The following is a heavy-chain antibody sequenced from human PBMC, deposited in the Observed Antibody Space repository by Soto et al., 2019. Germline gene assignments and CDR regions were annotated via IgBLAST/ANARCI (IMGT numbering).Heavy chain of an antibody. V-gene: IGHV3-23*01. CDR2: VKGNGGST. CDR1: GFIFNNYV. D-gene: IGHD3-16*01. CDR3: TRGLGSLDPFDA. Sequence: PGGSLRLSCAASGFIFNNYVMTWVRQAPGKGLEWVSDVKGNGGSTHYADSVEGRFTISRDDSKNALYLQMNSLRADDTAVYHCTRGLGSLDPFDAWGPGTRVTVSS. J-gene: IGHJ3*01.